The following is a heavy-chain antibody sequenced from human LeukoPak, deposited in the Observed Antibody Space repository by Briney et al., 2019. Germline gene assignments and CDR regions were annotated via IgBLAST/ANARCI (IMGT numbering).Heavy chain of an antibody. J-gene: IGHJ4*02. D-gene: IGHD5-24*01. V-gene: IGHV3-30*18. Sequence: QPGGSLRLSCAASGFTFSSYWMNWVRQAPGKGLEWVAVISYDGSNKYYADSVKGRFTISRDNSKNTLYLQMNSLRAEDTAVYYCAKTLGGDGYNQLDYWGQGTLVTVSS. CDR2: ISYDGSNK. CDR1: GFTFSSYW. CDR3: AKTLGGDGYNQLDY.